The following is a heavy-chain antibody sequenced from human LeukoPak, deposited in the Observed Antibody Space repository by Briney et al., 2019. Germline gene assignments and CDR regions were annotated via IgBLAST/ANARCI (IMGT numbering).Heavy chain of an antibody. J-gene: IGHJ3*02. CDR2: IYRTGDT. CDR1: GAAISDSHW. CDR3: ARKAAAALDT. V-gene: IGHV4-4*02. Sequence: SETLSLTCAVSGAAISDSHWWSWVRQPPGKGLERIGQIYRTGDTNYNPSLKSRVTMSLDKSKNHFSLILNSVTAADTAVYYCARKAAAALDTWGRGTMVIVSS. D-gene: IGHD6-25*01.